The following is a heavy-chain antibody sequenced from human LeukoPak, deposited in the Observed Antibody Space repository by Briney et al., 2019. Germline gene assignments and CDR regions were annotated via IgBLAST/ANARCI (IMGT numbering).Heavy chain of an antibody. J-gene: IGHJ4*02. CDR2: IYHSGST. CDR1: GGSISSSNW. Sequence: SGTLSHTRAVSGGSISSSNWWTWVRQPPGKGLEWIGEIYHSGSTTYNPSLKSRVTISVDKSKNQFSLKLSSVTAADTAVYYCVRWGSSSGRYYFDSWGQGTLVIVSS. CDR3: VRWGSSSGRYYFDS. D-gene: IGHD3-16*01. V-gene: IGHV4-4*02.